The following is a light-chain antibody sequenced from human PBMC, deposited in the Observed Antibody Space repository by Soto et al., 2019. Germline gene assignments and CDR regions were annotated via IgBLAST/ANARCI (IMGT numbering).Light chain of an antibody. CDR2: AAS. CDR3: QQSNTYPLT. J-gene: IGKJ4*01. V-gene: IGKV1-39*01. CDR1: QSISNH. Sequence: DIQMTQSPSSLSASVEDRVIITCRASQSISNHLNWYQQKPGKAPKLLIFAASSLQSGVPSRFSGSRSGPDFTLTISSLQPDDFATYYCQQSNTYPLTFGGGTKVEIK.